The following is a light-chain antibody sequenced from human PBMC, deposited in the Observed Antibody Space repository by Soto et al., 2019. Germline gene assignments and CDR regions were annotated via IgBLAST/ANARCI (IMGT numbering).Light chain of an antibody. CDR1: QSVRRN. CDR2: GAS. J-gene: IGKJ1*01. Sequence: EIVMTQSPVTLSVSPGEGATLSCRASQSVRRNLAWYQQRPGQAPRLLIYGASTRATGIPARFSGSGSGTEFTLTISSLQSEDSAVYYCQQYKTYWTFGQGTKVEIK. CDR3: QQYKTYWT. V-gene: IGKV3-15*01.